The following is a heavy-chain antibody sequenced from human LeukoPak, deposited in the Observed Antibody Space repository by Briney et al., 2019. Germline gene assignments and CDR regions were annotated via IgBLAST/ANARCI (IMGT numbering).Heavy chain of an antibody. D-gene: IGHD2-2*01. V-gene: IGHV3-20*04. CDR3: ARTGSTSYLYYYYYYMDV. CDR1: GFTFDDYG. Sequence: GGSLRLSCAASGFTFDDYGMSWVRQAPGKGLEWVSGINWNGGSTGYADSVKGRFTISRDDAKNSLYLQMNSLRAEDTALYYCARTGSTSYLYYYYYYMDVWGKGTTVTVSS. J-gene: IGHJ6*03. CDR2: INWNGGST.